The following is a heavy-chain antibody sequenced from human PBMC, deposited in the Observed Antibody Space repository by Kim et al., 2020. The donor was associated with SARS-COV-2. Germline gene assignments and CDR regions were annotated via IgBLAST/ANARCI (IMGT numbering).Heavy chain of an antibody. J-gene: IGHJ4*02. V-gene: IGHV4-59*01. CDR2: IYYSGST. CDR1: GGSISSYY. D-gene: IGHD3-22*01. Sequence: SETLSLTCTVSGGSISSYYWSWIRQPPGKGLEWIGYIYYSGSTNYNPSLKSRVTISVDTSKNQFSLKLSSVTAADTAVYYCARVGQRAQYYYDSSGYGGFDYWGQGTLVTVSS. CDR3: ARVGQRAQYYYDSSGYGGFDY.